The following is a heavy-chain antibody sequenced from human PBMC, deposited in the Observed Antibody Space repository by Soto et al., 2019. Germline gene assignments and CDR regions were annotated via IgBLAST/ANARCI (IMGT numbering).Heavy chain of an antibody. Sequence: ASVKVSCKVSGYTLTELSMHWVRQAPGKGLEWMGGFDPEDGETIYAQKFQGRVTMTEDTSTDTAYMELSSLRSEDTAVYYCATRGSGDYLRNWFEPWGQGSLVTVSS. CDR1: GYTLTELS. V-gene: IGHV1-24*01. D-gene: IGHD2-15*01. CDR3: ATRGSGDYLRNWFEP. J-gene: IGHJ5*02. CDR2: FDPEDGET.